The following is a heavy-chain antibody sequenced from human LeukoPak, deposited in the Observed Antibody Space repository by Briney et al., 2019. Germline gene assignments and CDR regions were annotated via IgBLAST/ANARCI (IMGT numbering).Heavy chain of an antibody. Sequence: SETLSLTCAVSGGPFSSYFWSWIRQSSGKGLEWIGEIHNSGTTNYNPSLNSRVTISEDTYKNQFYLNLSSVTAADTAVYYCARRYYYNLGSFPFDFWGQGTLVTVSS. CDR3: ARRYYYNLGSFPFDF. CDR2: IHNSGTT. CDR1: GGPFSSYF. V-gene: IGHV4-34*01. D-gene: IGHD3-10*01. J-gene: IGHJ4*02.